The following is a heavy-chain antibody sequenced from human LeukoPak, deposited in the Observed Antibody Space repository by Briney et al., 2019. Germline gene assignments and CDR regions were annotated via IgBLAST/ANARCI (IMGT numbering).Heavy chain of an antibody. D-gene: IGHD3-22*01. Sequence: PGGSLRLSCAASGFTFSDYYMSWIRQAPGKGREGVSYISSSGSTIYYADSVKGRFTIYRDNAKNSLYLQMNSLRAEDTAVYYCARETNYYDSSGYDWFDPWGQGTLVTVSS. CDR1: GFTFSDYY. CDR3: ARETNYYDSSGYDWFDP. CDR2: ISSSGSTI. J-gene: IGHJ5*02. V-gene: IGHV3-11*01.